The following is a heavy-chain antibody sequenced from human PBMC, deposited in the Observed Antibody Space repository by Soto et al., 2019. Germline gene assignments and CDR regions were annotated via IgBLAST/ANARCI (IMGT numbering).Heavy chain of an antibody. Sequence: QVQLVESGGGVVQPGRSLRLSCAASGFTFSSYGMHWVRQAPGKGLEWVAVIWYDGSNKYYADSVKGRFTISRDNSKNTLYLQMNSLRAEDTAVYYCARSSYCSGGSCYSVYYYGMDVWGQGTTVTVSS. CDR1: GFTFSSYG. J-gene: IGHJ6*02. V-gene: IGHV3-33*01. D-gene: IGHD2-15*01. CDR3: ARSSYCSGGSCYSVYYYGMDV. CDR2: IWYDGSNK.